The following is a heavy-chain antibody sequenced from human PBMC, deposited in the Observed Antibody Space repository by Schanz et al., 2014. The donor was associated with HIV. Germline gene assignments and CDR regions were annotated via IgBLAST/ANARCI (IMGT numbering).Heavy chain of an antibody. CDR2: ISGSGGKT. J-gene: IGHJ5*01. V-gene: IGHV3-23*01. CDR3: ARDLGYYGSGSHNWFDS. D-gene: IGHD3-10*01. Sequence: EVQLLESGGGLVQPGGSLRLSCEASGFTFSTDAINWVRQAPGKGLEWVSAISGSGGKTYYADSVKGRFTISRDNSRNTLYLQMNTLRVEDTAIYFCARDLGYYGSGSHNWFDSWGQGTLVAVSS. CDR1: GFTFSTDA.